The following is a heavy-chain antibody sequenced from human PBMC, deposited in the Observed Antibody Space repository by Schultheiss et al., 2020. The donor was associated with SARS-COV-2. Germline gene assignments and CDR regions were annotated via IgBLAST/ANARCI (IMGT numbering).Heavy chain of an antibody. CDR3: ARTGDSLDYWYFDL. CDR1: GGSISSYY. V-gene: IGHV4-59*12. Sequence: SETLSLTCTVSGGSISSYYWSWIRQPPGKGLEWIGYIYYSGSTNYNPSLKSLVTISVDTSKNQFSLKLSSVTAADTAVYYCARTGDSLDYWYFDLWGRGTLVTVSS. J-gene: IGHJ2*01. D-gene: IGHD1-1*01. CDR2: IYYSGST.